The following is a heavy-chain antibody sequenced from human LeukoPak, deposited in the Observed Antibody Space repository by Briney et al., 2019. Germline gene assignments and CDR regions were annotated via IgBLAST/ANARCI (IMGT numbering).Heavy chain of an antibody. CDR1: GFTFSSYE. CDR2: ISSSDSTI. Sequence: GGSLRLSCAASGFTFSSYEMNWVRQAPGKGLEWISYISSSDSTIYYADSVKGRFTISRDNAKNSLYLQMNSLRAEDTAVYYCARDGAVTNGRYFDYWGQGTLVTVSS. D-gene: IGHD4-17*01. J-gene: IGHJ4*02. CDR3: ARDGAVTNGRYFDY. V-gene: IGHV3-48*03.